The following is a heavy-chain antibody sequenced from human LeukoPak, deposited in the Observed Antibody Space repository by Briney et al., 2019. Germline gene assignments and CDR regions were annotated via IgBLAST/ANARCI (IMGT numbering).Heavy chain of an antibody. Sequence: AGSLRLSCAASGFTFTSYSMNWVRQAPGKGLEWVSYISGGSGTIYYADSVKGPFTISRDNAKNSLYLQMNSLRAEDTAVYYCARRSGGAGDYWGQGTLVTVSS. V-gene: IGHV3-48*01. CDR2: ISGGSGTI. CDR3: ARRSGGAGDY. CDR1: GFTFTSYS. D-gene: IGHD5-12*01. J-gene: IGHJ4*02.